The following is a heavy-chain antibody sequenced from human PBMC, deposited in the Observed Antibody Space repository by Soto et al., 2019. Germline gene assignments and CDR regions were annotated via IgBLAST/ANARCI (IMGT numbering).Heavy chain of an antibody. CDR1: GYTFTGYY. D-gene: IGHD1-7*01. J-gene: IGHJ4*02. Sequence: GASVKVSCKASGYTFTGYYMHWVRQAPGQGLEWMGWINPNSGGTNYAQKFQGWVTMTRDTSISTTYMELSRLRSDDTAVYYCARDGVSSTEYTWNYGTYFDYWGQGALVTVSS. V-gene: IGHV1-2*04. CDR2: INPNSGGT. CDR3: ARDGVSSTEYTWNYGTYFDY.